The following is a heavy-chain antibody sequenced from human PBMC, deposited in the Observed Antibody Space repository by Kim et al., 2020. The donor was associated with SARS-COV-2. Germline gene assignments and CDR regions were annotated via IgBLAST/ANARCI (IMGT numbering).Heavy chain of an antibody. D-gene: IGHD5-18*01. CDR1: GFTFSSYA. J-gene: IGHJ4*01. V-gene: IGHV3-30*04. CDR2: ISYDGGNK. CDR3: ARRGYTAILYYFDY. Sequence: GGSLRLSCAASGFTFSSYAMHWVRQAPGKGLEWVAFISYDGGNKYYADSVKGRFTISRDNYKNTLYLQMNSLTAEDTAVYYCARRGYTAILYYFDYWGKGTTVTVSS.